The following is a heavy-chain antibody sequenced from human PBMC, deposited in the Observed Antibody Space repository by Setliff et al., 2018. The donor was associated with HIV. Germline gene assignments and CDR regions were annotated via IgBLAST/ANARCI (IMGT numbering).Heavy chain of an antibody. D-gene: IGHD5-12*01. CDR1: GFTFSKYW. CDR2: VNPDGSEA. Sequence: GGSLRLSCAASGFTFSKYWMSWVRQAPGKGLEWVAGVNPDGSEASSVGSVKGRFTISRDNAKNSLYLQMNSLRAEDTAIYYCARDWRSGYDLNFDYWGQGTLVTVSS. CDR3: ARDWRSGYDLNFDY. V-gene: IGHV3-7*01. J-gene: IGHJ4*02.